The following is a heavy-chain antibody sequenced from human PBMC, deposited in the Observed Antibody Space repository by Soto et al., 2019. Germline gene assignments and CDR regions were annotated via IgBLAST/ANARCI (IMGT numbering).Heavy chain of an antibody. D-gene: IGHD6-6*01. Sequence: ASVRVSCKASGYTFTGYYMHWVRQAPGQGLEWMGWINPNSGGTNYAQKFQGRVTMTRDTSISTAYMELSRLRSDDTAVYYCASQLGSSSSLPDAFDIWGQGTMVTVSS. CDR1: GYTFTGYY. V-gene: IGHV1-2*02. J-gene: IGHJ3*02. CDR2: INPNSGGT. CDR3: ASQLGSSSSLPDAFDI.